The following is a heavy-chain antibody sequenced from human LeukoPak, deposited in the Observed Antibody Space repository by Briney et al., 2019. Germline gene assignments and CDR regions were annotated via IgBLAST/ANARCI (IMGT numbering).Heavy chain of an antibody. D-gene: IGHD4-23*01. CDR2: ISAYNGNT. CDR1: GYTFTSYG. CDR3: ASRAYGGNAPFFDY. V-gene: IGHV1-18*01. J-gene: IGHJ4*02. Sequence: ASVKVSCKASGYTFTSYGNSWVRQAPGQGLEWMGWISAYNGNTNYAQKLQGRVTMTTDTSTSTAYMELRSLRSDDTAVYYCASRAYGGNAPFFDYWGQGTLVTVSS.